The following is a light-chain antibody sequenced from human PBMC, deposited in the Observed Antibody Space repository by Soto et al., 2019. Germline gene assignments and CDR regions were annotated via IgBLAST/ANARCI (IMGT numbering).Light chain of an antibody. CDR2: AAS. CDR1: QSISSY. V-gene: IGKV1-39*01. Sequence: QMTQSPSSLCASVVDRVTMSCRASQSISSYLNWYQQKPGKAPKLLIYAASSLQSGVPSRFSGSGSGTDFTLTISSLQPEDFATYYCQQYNSYPWTFGQRTKV. J-gene: IGKJ1*01. CDR3: QQYNSYPWT.